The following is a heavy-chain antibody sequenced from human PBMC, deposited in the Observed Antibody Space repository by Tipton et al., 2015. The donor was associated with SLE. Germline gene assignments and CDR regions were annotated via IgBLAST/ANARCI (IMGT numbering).Heavy chain of an antibody. CDR3: ARGQRRGGNAFDV. Sequence: TLSLTCTVSGGSIRSHYWAWIRQPPGKGLEWIGYTYTSGRSTKYNPSLKSRVTVSVDTSKNQFSLKLKSMTAADTAIYYCARGQRRGGNAFDVWGQGTMVTVSS. J-gene: IGHJ3*01. CDR2: TYTSGRST. CDR1: GGSIRSHY. D-gene: IGHD6-25*01. V-gene: IGHV4-59*11.